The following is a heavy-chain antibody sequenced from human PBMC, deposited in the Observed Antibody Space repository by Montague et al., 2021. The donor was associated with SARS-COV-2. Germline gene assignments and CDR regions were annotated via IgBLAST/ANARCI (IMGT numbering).Heavy chain of an antibody. CDR3: ARRVTGTTVHYYYYGMDV. CDR2: IYYSGST. CDR1: GGSISSSSYY. J-gene: IGHJ6*02. V-gene: IGHV4-39*01. D-gene: IGHD1-20*01. Sequence: LTCTVSGGSISSSSYYWGWIRQPPGKGLEWIGSIYYSGSTYYNPSLKSRVTISVDTSKNQFSLKLSSVTAADTAVYYCARRVTGTTVHYYYYGMDVWGQGTTVTVSS.